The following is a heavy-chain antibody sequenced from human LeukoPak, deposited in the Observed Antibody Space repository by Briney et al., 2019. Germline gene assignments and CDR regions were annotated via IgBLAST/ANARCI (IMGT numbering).Heavy chain of an antibody. V-gene: IGHV5-51*01. CDR2: IYPGDSDI. D-gene: IGHD3-10*01. J-gene: IGHJ5*01. CDR1: GYSFTSNW. Sequence: GESLKISCKGSGYSFTSNWIGWVRQVPGKGLEWMGIIYPGDSDIRYSPSFQGQVTISADRSISTAYLQWSSLKASDTAMYYCARHRGSGSYSLFSWFDSWGQGTLVTVSS. CDR3: ARHRGSGSYSLFSWFDS.